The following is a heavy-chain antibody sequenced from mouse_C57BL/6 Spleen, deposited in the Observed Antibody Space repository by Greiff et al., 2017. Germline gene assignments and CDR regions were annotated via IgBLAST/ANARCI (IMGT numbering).Heavy chain of an antibody. CDR3: ARIYYGSRGAMDY. J-gene: IGHJ4*01. CDR1: GYTFTSYW. V-gene: IGHV1-50*01. Sequence: QVQLQQPGAELVKPGASVKLSCKASGYTFTSYWMQWVKQRPGQGLEWIGEIDPSDSYTNYNQKFKGKATLTVYTSSSTAYMQLSSLTSEDSAVYYCARIYYGSRGAMDYWGQGTSVTVSS. CDR2: IDPSDSYT. D-gene: IGHD1-1*01.